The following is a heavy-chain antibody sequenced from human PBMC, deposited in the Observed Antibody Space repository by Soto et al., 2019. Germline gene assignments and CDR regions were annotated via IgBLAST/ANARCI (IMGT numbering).Heavy chain of an antibody. J-gene: IGHJ6*03. V-gene: IGHV4-39*01. D-gene: IGHD1-1*01. CDR1: GGSISSGTYY. CDR2: IYFSGTT. CDR3: ARHHTTLYYYYYMDV. Sequence: SETLSLTCNVSGGSISSGTYYWTWIRQHPGEGLEWIGHIYFSGTTYSNPSLSSRVTISVDTSKNQFALKLSSVTAADTAVYYCARHHTTLYYYYYMDVWGKGTTVTVSS.